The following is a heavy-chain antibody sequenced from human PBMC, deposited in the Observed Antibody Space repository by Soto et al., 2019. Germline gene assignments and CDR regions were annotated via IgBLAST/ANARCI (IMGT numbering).Heavy chain of an antibody. CDR2: ISYDGSNK. J-gene: IGHJ6*02. V-gene: IGHV3-30*18. CDR1: GFTFSSYG. D-gene: IGHD2-2*01. Sequence: PGGSLRLSCAASGFTFSSYGMHWVRQAPGKGLEWVAVISYDGSNKYYADSVKGRFTISRDNSKNTLYLQMNSLRAEDTAVYYCAKNGDCSSTSWSPQCGYYYYYYGMDVWGQGTTVTVSS. CDR3: AKNGDCSSTSWSPQCGYYYYYYGMDV.